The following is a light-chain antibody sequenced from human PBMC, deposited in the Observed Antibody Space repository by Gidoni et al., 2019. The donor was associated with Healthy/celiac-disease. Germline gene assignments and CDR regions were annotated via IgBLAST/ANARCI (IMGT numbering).Light chain of an antibody. CDR3: QQYNSYSPLYT. Sequence: DIQMTQSPSTLSASVGNRVTITCRASQRISSWLAWYQQKAGKAPTLLIYKASSLESGVPSRLSGSGSGTEFTLTISSLQPDDFAPYYCQQYNSYSPLYTFGQGTKLEIK. CDR1: QRISSW. J-gene: IGKJ2*01. V-gene: IGKV1-5*03. CDR2: KAS.